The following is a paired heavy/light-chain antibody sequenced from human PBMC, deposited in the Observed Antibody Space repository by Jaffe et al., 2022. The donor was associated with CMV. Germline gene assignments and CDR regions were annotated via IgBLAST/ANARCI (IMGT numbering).Heavy chain of an antibody. CDR2: IYYTGII. J-gene: IGHJ5*02. D-gene: IGHD3-10*01. CDR1: GGSVSAYY. V-gene: IGHV4-59*02. Sequence: QVQLQESGPGLVKPSETLSLTCTVSGGSVSAYYLTWIRQPPGKGLEWIAHIYYTGIINYNPSLKGRAAISLDTSKNHFSLRLSFVTDADTAVYYCARGRDWLDPWGQGTLVTVSS. CDR3: ARGRDWLDP.
Light chain of an antibody. J-gene: IGKJ1*01. Sequence: EIVLTQSPDFQSVAPREKVTITCRASQSIGSNLHWYQQKPDQSPKLLITFVSQSFSGVPSRFSGSGSGIDYTLTINGLEAEDAATYYCHQTSSLPWTFGQGTKVEIK. CDR1: QSIGSN. CDR3: HQTSSLPWT. CDR2: FVS. V-gene: IGKV6-21*01.